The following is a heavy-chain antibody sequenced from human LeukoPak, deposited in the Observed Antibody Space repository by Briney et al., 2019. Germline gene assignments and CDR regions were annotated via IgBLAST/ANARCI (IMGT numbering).Heavy chain of an antibody. CDR1: GGSISSYY. V-gene: IGHV4-59*01. CDR3: ARRRGDYYMDV. J-gene: IGHJ6*03. CDR2: IYYSGST. D-gene: IGHD3-3*01. Sequence: SETLSLTCTVSGGSISSYYWSWIRQPPGKGLEWIGYIYYSGSTNYNPSLKSRVTISVDTSKNQFSLKVSSVTDADTAVYYCARRRGDYYMDVWGKGTTVTISS.